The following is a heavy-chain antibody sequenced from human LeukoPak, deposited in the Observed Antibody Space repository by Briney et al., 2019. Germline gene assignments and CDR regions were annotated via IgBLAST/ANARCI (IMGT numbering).Heavy chain of an antibody. D-gene: IGHD6-19*01. J-gene: IGHJ4*02. Sequence: SETLSLTCTVSGGSISSSSYYWGWIRQPPGKGLEWIGSIYYSGSTYYNPSLKSRVTISVDKSKNQFSLKLSSVTAADTAVYYCARERSGWYDYWGQGTLVTVSS. V-gene: IGHV4-39*07. CDR1: GGSISSSSYY. CDR2: IYYSGST. CDR3: ARERSGWYDY.